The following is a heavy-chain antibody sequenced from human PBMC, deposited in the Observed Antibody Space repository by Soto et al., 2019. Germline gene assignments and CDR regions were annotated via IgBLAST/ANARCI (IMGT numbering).Heavy chain of an antibody. J-gene: IGHJ3*02. D-gene: IGHD5-12*01. CDR1: GFTFSSFA. CDR2: VGPTGGTT. V-gene: IGHV3-23*01. CDR3: AKDRATYSGDDFDSFDI. Sequence: EVQLLESGGGLVQPGGSLRLSCTASGFTFSSFAMTWVRQAPGKGLEWVSSVGPTGGTTYYADSVKGRFTISRDNSKNTLYLQMNSLRAEDTAVYYCAKDRATYSGDDFDSFDIWGQGTMVTVSS.